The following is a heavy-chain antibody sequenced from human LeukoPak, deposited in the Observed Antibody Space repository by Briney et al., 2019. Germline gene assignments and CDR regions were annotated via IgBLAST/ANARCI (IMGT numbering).Heavy chain of an antibody. D-gene: IGHD3-9*01. J-gene: IGHJ6*03. CDR2: INHSGST. CDR1: GGSFSGYY. V-gene: IGHV4-34*01. CDR3: ARAATGKNILTGSQSFRHYYYYMDV. Sequence: SETLSLTCAVYGGSFSGYYWSWIRQPPGKGLEWIGEINHSGSTNYNPSLKSRVTISVDTSKNQFSLKLSSVTAADTAMYYCARAATGKNILTGSQSFRHYYYYMDVWGKGTTVTVSS.